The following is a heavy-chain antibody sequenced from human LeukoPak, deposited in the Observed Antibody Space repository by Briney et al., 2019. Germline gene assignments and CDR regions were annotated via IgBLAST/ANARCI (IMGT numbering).Heavy chain of an antibody. V-gene: IGHV1-8*01. CDR1: GYTFTSYD. D-gene: IGHD1-26*01. Sequence: ASVKVSCKASGYTFTSYDINWVRQATGQEVEWMGWMNPNSGNTGYAQKFQGRVTMTRNTSISTAYMELSSLRSEDTAVYYCARGTGSFDWFDPWGQGTLVTVSS. CDR2: MNPNSGNT. J-gene: IGHJ5*02. CDR3: ARGTGSFDWFDP.